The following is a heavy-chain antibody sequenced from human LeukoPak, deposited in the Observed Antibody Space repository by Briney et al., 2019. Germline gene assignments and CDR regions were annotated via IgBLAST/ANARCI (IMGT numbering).Heavy chain of an antibody. D-gene: IGHD6-13*01. CDR2: ISYDGSNK. J-gene: IGHJ4*02. Sequence: PGGSLRLSCAASGFTFSSYGMHWVRQAPGKGLEWVAVISYDGSNKYYADSVKGRFTISRDNSQNTLYLQMNSLRTEDTGLYFCAKDRTMAADGTYFDYWGQGTLVTVSS. CDR3: AKDRTMAADGTYFDY. V-gene: IGHV3-30*18. CDR1: GFTFSSYG.